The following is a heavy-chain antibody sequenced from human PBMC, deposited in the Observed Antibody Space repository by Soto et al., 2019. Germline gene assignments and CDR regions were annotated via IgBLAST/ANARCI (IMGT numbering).Heavy chain of an antibody. CDR1: RGSISSGEYY. Sequence: SETLSLTCTVSRGSISSGEYYWSWIRQPPGKGLEWIGYIYYSGTTYYSPSLKGRIAISVDTSKNQFSLKLSSVTAADTAVYYCARANGRATSYFDYWGQGTLVTVSS. CDR2: IYYSGTT. D-gene: IGHD5-12*01. V-gene: IGHV4-30-4*01. CDR3: ARANGRATSYFDY. J-gene: IGHJ4*02.